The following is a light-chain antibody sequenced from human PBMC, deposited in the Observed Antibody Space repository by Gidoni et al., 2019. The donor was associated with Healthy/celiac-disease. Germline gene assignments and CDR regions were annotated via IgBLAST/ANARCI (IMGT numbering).Light chain of an antibody. CDR1: SSNIGNNY. Sequence: QSVLTQPPSVSAAPGQKVTISCSGSSSNIGNNYVSWYQQLPGTAPKLLIYDNNKRPSGIPVRFSGSKSGTSATLGITGLQTGDEADYYCGTWDSSLSAVFGGGTKLTVL. CDR3: GTWDSSLSAV. V-gene: IGLV1-51*01. CDR2: DNN. J-gene: IGLJ2*01.